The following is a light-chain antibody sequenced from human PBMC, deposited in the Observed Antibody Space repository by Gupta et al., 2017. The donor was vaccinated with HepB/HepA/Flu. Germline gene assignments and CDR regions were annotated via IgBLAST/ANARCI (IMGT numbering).Light chain of an antibody. CDR2: GAS. J-gene: IGKJ1*01. Sequence: DIQMTQSPPFVSASIGDRVTITCRSSQGIENWLVWYQQKPGKAPRLLIYGASMLQSGVPSRFSGSGSGTEFNLTIGSLQPDDFATYSCQQPSSFPRTFGRGTKVEIK. V-gene: IGKV1-12*01. CDR3: QQPSSFPRT. CDR1: QGIENW.